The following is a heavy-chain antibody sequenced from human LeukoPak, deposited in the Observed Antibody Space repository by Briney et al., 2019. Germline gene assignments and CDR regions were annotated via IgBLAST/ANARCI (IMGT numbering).Heavy chain of an antibody. J-gene: IGHJ4*02. Sequence: PSETLSLTCTVSGGSISNSSYYWDWIRQSPGKGLEWIGSIYYSGSAYYNPSLKSRVTISVDTSKNQFSLKLSSVTATDTAVYYCARQASGSEFDYWGQGTLVTVSS. CDR2: IYYSGSA. V-gene: IGHV4-39*07. CDR1: GGSISNSSYY. CDR3: ARQASGSEFDY. D-gene: IGHD3-10*01.